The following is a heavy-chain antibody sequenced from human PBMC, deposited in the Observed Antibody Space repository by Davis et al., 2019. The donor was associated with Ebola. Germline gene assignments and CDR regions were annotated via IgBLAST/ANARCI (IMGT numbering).Heavy chain of an antibody. D-gene: IGHD6-13*01. J-gene: IGHJ4*02. CDR3: AKGTRSAAGGSYFDY. Sequence: PGGSLRLSCAASDFRFSNYAMTWVRQAPGKGLEWVAGISGSGADAFYSDSVKGRVTISRDNSKSTLYLQMHSLGAQDTAVYYCAKGTRSAAGGSYFDYWGQGTLVTVSS. V-gene: IGHV3-23*01. CDR2: ISGSGADA. CDR1: DFRFSNYA.